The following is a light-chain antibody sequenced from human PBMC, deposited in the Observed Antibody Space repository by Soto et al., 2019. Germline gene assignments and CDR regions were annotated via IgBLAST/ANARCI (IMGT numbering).Light chain of an antibody. V-gene: IGLV1-40*01. CDR3: QSYDSSLSGVV. J-gene: IGLJ2*01. CDR1: SSNIGAGYH. CDR2: GNN. Sequence: QSVMTQPPSVSGAPGQRVTISCSGSSSNIGAGYHVHWYQHLPGTAPKVLIYGNNNRPSGVPERFSGSKSGTSASLAITGLQAEDEADYYCQSYDSSLSGVVFGGGTKLTVL.